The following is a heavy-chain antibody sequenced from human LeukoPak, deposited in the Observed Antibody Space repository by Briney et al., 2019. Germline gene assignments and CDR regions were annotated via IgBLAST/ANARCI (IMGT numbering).Heavy chain of an antibody. CDR3: ARDEGAGWGYSYGLAY. V-gene: IGHV4-39*07. Sequence: SETLSLTCTVSGGSISSSSYYWGWIRQPPGKGLEWIGSIYYSGSTYYNPSLKSRVTISVDTSKNQFSLKLSSVTAADTAVYYCARDEGAGWGYSYGLAYWGQGTLVTVSS. D-gene: IGHD5-18*01. J-gene: IGHJ4*02. CDR1: GGSISSSSYY. CDR2: IYYSGST.